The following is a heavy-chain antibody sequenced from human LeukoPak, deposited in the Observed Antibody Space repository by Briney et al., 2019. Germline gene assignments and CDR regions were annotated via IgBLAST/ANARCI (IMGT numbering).Heavy chain of an antibody. D-gene: IGHD5-12*01. CDR3: ARDGGYDADDY. J-gene: IGHJ4*02. V-gene: IGHV3-48*03. CDR1: GFTFSSYE. CDR2: ISSSGSTI. Sequence: GGSLRLSCAASGFTFSSYEMNWVRQAPGKGLEWVSYISSSGSTIYYADSVKGRFTISRDNAKNSLYLQMNSLRAEDTAAYYCARDGGYDADDYWGQGTLVTVSS.